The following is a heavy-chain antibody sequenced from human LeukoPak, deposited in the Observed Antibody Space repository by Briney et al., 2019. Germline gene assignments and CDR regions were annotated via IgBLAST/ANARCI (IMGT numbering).Heavy chain of an antibody. D-gene: IGHD3-3*01. V-gene: IGHV3-23*01. J-gene: IGHJ6*03. CDR3: AKDTNYDFWSGYYRGGTTYYYYMDV. CDR1: GFTFSSYE. CDR2: ISGSGGST. Sequence: GGSLRLSCAASGFTFSSYEMNWVRQAPGKGLEWVSAISGSGGSTYYADSVKGRFTISRDNSKNTLYLQMNSLRAEDTAVYYCAKDTNYDFWSGYYRGGTTYYYYMDVWGKGTTVTVSS.